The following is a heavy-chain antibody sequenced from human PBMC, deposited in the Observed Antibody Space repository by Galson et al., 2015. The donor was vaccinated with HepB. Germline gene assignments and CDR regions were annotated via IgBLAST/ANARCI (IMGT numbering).Heavy chain of an antibody. D-gene: IGHD3-10*01. J-gene: IGHJ4*02. CDR3: ARSDYYGSGTTEY. Sequence: SLRLSCAASGFTFSSYGMHWVRQAPGKGLEWVAVIWYDGNNKYYADSVKGRFTISRDNSKNTLYPRMNSLRVEDTAVYYCARSDYYGSGTTEYWGQGILVTVSS. V-gene: IGHV3-33*08. CDR2: IWYDGNNK. CDR1: GFTFSSYG.